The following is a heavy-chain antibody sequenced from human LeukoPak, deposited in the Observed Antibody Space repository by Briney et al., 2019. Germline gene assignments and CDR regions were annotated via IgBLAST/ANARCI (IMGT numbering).Heavy chain of an antibody. J-gene: IGHJ4*02. V-gene: IGHV3-53*01. Sequence: GGSLRLSCAASGFIVSGDFMSWVRQAPGKGLEWVSVIYSDGSTYYADSVKGLFTISRDNSKNTLDLQMTGLRAEDTAVYYCAKVLLAYYFDYWGQGTLVTVSS. CDR3: AKVLLAYYFDY. CDR2: IYSDGST. CDR1: GFIVSGDF. D-gene: IGHD2-15*01.